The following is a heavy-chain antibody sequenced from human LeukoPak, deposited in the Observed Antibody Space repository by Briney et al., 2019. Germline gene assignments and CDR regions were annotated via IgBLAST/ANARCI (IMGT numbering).Heavy chain of an antibody. CDR1: GYTFTNYY. J-gene: IGHJ4*02. Sequence: GASVKVSCKASGYTFTNYYMHWVRQAPGQGLEWMGVINPSGGSTTYAQKFQGRVTMTTDTSTSTVYMDLSSLRSEDTAVYYCASGQQHPVRFDYWGQGTLVTVSS. V-gene: IGHV1-46*01. CDR2: INPSGGST. D-gene: IGHD3-10*01. CDR3: ASGQQHPVRFDY.